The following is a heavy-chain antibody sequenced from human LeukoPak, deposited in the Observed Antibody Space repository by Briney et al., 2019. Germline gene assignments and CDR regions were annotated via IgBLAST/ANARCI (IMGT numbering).Heavy chain of an antibody. J-gene: IGHJ4*02. CDR3: ARGRSGSYFYFDY. V-gene: IGHV4-39*07. Sequence: SETLSLTCSVSGGSISSSSYYWGWIRQPPGKGLEWIGSIYNSGSTYYNPSLKTRVTISVDTSKNQFSLRLNSVTAADTAVYYCARGRSGSYFYFDYWGQGTLVTVSS. CDR1: GGSISSSSYY. D-gene: IGHD1-26*01. CDR2: IYNSGST.